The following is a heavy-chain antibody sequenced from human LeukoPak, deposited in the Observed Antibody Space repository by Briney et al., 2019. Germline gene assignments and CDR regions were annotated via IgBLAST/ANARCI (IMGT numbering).Heavy chain of an antibody. CDR1: GFTFSSYA. D-gene: IGHD3-3*01. J-gene: IGHJ6*03. CDR3: ATHDFWDNDDYYYMDV. Sequence: PGGSLRLSCAASGFTFSSYAMSWVRQAPGKGLEWVSAISGSGGSTYYADSVKGRFTISRDNSKNTLYLQMNSLRAEDTAVYYCATHDFWDNDDYYYMDVWGRGTTVTVSS. CDR2: ISGSGGST. V-gene: IGHV3-23*01.